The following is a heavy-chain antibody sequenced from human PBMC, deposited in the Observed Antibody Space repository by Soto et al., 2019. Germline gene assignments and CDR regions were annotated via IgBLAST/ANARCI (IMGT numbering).Heavy chain of an antibody. D-gene: IGHD3-10*01. Sequence: QVQLQQWGAGLLKPSETLSLTCAVYGGSFSGYYWSWIRQPPGKGLEWIGEINQSGRTNYNPSLKSRVTISVDTSETQFSLKLRSVIAADTAVYYCAGTSGTEEYNWFDPWGQGTLVTVSS. CDR1: GGSFSGYY. J-gene: IGHJ5*02. CDR3: AGTSGTEEYNWFDP. V-gene: IGHV4-34*01. CDR2: INQSGRT.